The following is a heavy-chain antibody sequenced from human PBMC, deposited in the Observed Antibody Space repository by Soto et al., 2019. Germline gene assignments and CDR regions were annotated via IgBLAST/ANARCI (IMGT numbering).Heavy chain of an antibody. CDR3: AHTSAKPTFDY. J-gene: IGHJ4*02. V-gene: IGHV2-5*02. Sequence: SGPTLVNPTQTLTLTCTFSGFSLSTNAMGVGWIRQPPGKALEWLAVIYWDGDKRYSPSLKSRLTITKDTSKNQVVLILTNMDPVDTATYYCAHTSAKPTFDYWGQGTLVTVSS. CDR1: GFSLSTNAMG. CDR2: IYWDGDK.